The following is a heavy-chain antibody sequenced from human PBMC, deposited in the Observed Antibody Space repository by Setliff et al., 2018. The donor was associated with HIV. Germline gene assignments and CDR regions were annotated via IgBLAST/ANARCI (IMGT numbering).Heavy chain of an antibody. D-gene: IGHD3-22*01. V-gene: IGHV3-72*01. CDR3: ARIYDSSAYYPHDAFDI. CDR1: GFTLSDHY. J-gene: IGHJ3*02. Sequence: GGSLRLSCAASGFTLSDHYMDWVRQAPGKGLEWVGRSRNKAHGYITEYAASVKGRFTISRDNAKNSLYLQMSSLRAEDTAVYYCARIYDSSAYYPHDAFDIWGQGTMVTVSS. CDR2: SRNKAHGYIT.